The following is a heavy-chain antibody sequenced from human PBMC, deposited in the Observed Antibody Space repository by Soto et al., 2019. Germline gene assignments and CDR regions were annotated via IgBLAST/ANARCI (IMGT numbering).Heavy chain of an antibody. J-gene: IGHJ2*01. Sequence: PSETLSLTCTVSGGSISSSSYYWGWIRQPPGKGLEWIGSIYYSGSTYYNPSLKSRVTISVDTSKNQFSLKLSSVTAADTAVYYCARGLVRVRLAVWYFDLWGRGTLVTVSS. D-gene: IGHD1-26*01. V-gene: IGHV4-39*01. CDR2: IYYSGST. CDR3: ARGLVRVRLAVWYFDL. CDR1: GGSISSSSYY.